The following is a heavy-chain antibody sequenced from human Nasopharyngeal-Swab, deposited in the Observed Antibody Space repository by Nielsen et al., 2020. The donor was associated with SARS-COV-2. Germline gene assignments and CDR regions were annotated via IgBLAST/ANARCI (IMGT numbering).Heavy chain of an antibody. J-gene: IGHJ4*02. CDR1: GFTFSSYA. CDR3: ARDIWGGYDGAFDY. CDR2: ISYDGSNK. Sequence: GESLKISYAASGFTFSSYAMHWVRQAPGKGLEWVAVISYDGSNKYYADSVKGRFTISRDNSKNTLYLQMNSLRAEDTAVYYCARDIWGGYDGAFDYWGQGTLVTVSS. V-gene: IGHV3-30*04. D-gene: IGHD5-12*01.